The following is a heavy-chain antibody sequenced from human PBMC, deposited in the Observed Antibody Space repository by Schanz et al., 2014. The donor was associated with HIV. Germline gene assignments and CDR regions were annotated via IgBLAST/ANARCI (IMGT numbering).Heavy chain of an antibody. D-gene: IGHD3-16*01. J-gene: IGHJ4*02. CDR3: ARNLGSHIGLNFEY. CDR1: GFTFSNYA. CDR2: ISGSGGGT. V-gene: IGHV3-23*01. Sequence: EVHVLESGGGLVQPGGSLRLSCTGSGFTFSNYAMSWVRQAPGKGLEWVSGISGSGGGTYYADSVQGRFTTSRDNSKNTLYLQMNSLRAEDTAVYYCARNLGSHIGLNFEYWGQGALVTVSS.